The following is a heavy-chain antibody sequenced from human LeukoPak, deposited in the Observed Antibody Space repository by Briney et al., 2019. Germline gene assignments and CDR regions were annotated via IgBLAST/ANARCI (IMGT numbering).Heavy chain of an antibody. V-gene: IGHV4-39*07. J-gene: IGHJ4*02. CDR3: ARGTGSGWYDY. D-gene: IGHD6-19*01. CDR2: IYYSGST. CDR1: GGSISSSSYY. Sequence: ETSETLSLTCTVSGGSISSSSYYWGWIRQPPGKGLEWIGSIYYSGSTYYNPSLKSRVTISVDTSKNQFSLKLSSVTAADTAVYYCARGTGSGWYDYWGQGTLVTVSS.